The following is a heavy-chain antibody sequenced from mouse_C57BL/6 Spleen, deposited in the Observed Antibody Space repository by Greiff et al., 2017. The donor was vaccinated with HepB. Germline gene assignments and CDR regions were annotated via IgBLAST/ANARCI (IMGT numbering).Heavy chain of an antibody. D-gene: IGHD2-10*01. CDR3: ARSRDLLWYFDV. CDR1: GYSFTGYY. J-gene: IGHJ1*03. CDR2: INPSTGGT. Sequence: EVQLQQSGPELVKPGASVKISCKASGYSFTGYYMNWVKQSPEKSLEWIGEINPSTGGTTYNQKFKAKATFTVDKSSSTAYMQLKSLTSEDSAVYDCARSRDLLWYFDVWGTRTTVTVSS. V-gene: IGHV1-42*01.